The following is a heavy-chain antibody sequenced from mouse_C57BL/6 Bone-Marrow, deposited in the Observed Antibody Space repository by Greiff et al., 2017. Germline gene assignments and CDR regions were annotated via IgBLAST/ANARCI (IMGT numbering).Heavy chain of an antibody. CDR1: GFNIKNTY. CDR2: IDPANGNT. CDR3: ARNSYGSSSYYFDY. V-gene: IGHV14-3*01. J-gene: IGHJ2*01. Sequence: LVASVAELVRPGASVKLSCTASGFNIKNTYMHWVKQRPEQGLEWIGRIDPANGNTKYAPKFQGKATITADTSSNTAYLQLSSLTSEDTAIYYCARNSYGSSSYYFDYWGQGTTLTVSS. D-gene: IGHD1-1*01.